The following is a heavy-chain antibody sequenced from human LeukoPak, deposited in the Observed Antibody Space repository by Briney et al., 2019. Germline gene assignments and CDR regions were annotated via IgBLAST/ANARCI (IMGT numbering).Heavy chain of an antibody. V-gene: IGHV1-18*04. D-gene: IGHD6-19*01. CDR1: GYTFTGYY. CDR3: ARVVAVAGTESDY. Sequence: ASVKVSCKAPGYTFTGYYMHWVRQAPGQGLEWMGWISAYNGNTNYAQKLQGRVTMTTDTSTSTAYMELRSLRSDDTAVYYCARVVAVAGTESDYWGQGTLVTVSS. CDR2: ISAYNGNT. J-gene: IGHJ4*02.